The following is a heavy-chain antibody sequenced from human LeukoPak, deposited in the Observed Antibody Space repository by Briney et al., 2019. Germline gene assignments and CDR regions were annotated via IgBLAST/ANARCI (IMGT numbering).Heavy chain of an antibody. V-gene: IGHV3-53*05. CDR1: GFTVSSNY. D-gene: IGHD6-19*01. J-gene: IGHJ4*02. Sequence: GGSLRLSCAASGFTVSSNYMSWVRQAPGKGLEWVSVIYSGGSTYYADSVKGRFTITRDNSRDTLYLEMNSLTTEDRAVYYCARANSSAWHNFDFWGQGTLVTVSS. CDR3: ARANSSAWHNFDF. CDR2: IYSGGST.